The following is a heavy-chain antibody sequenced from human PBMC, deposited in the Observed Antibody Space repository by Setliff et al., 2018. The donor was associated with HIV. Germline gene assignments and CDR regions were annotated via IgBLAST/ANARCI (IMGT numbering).Heavy chain of an antibody. CDR1: GGSFNGYS. D-gene: IGHD4-17*01. J-gene: IGHJ2*01. CDR2: INHSGRT. CDR3: ANGDYWGAPFDL. Sequence: PSETLSLTCAVYGGSFNGYSWSWIRQPPGKGLEWIGEINHSGRTKYNPSLKSRVTTSVDTSKNQFSLKLSSVTAADTAVYYCANGDYWGAPFDLWGRGTLVTVSS. V-gene: IGHV4-34*01.